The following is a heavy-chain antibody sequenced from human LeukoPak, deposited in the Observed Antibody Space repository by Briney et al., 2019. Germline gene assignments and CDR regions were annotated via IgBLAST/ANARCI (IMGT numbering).Heavy chain of an antibody. CDR1: VGSISSSNYY. J-gene: IGHJ5*02. Sequence: SETLSLTCTVSVGSISSSNYYWGWIRQPPGKGLEWIGSIYYSGSTYYNPSLKSRVTISVDTSKNHFSLKLSSVTAADTAVYYCSSMRRNWFDPWGQGTLVTVSS. CDR2: IYYSGST. D-gene: IGHD2-2*01. CDR3: SSMRRNWFDP. V-gene: IGHV4-39*02.